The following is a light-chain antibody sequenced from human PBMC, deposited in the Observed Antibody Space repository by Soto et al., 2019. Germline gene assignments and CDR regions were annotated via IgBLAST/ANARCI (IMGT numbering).Light chain of an antibody. CDR2: DAS. Sequence: DIQMTQSPSTLSASVGDRVTITCRASQSISSWLAWYQQKPGKAPKLLIYDASSLQSGVPSRFSGSGSGTEFTLTISSLQPEDFATYYCLQHNDYPITFGQGTRLEIK. J-gene: IGKJ5*01. CDR3: LQHNDYPIT. V-gene: IGKV1-5*01. CDR1: QSISSW.